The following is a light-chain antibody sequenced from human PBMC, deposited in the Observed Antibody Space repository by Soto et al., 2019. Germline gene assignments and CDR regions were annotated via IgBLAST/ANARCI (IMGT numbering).Light chain of an antibody. CDR3: QQYGSTSWT. CDR2: GAS. CDR1: QSVSTNF. V-gene: IGKV3-20*01. J-gene: IGKJ1*01. Sequence: EIVLTQSPGILSLSPGEGATVSYRASQSVSTNFFAWYQQKPGQAPRLLIYGASTRATGIPDRFSGSGSGTDVTLTISRLEPEDFAVYYGQQYGSTSWTFGQGTKVEIK.